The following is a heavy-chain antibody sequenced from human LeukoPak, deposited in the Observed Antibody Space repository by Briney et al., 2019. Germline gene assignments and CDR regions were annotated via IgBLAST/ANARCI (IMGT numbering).Heavy chain of an antibody. Sequence: SETLPLTCTVSGGSVSSGSYYWSWIRQPPGKGLEWIGYIYHSGSTNYNPSLKSRVTISVDTSKNQFSLKLSSVTAADTAVYYCARGGGYASPIGYWGQGALVTVSS. V-gene: IGHV4-61*01. J-gene: IGHJ4*02. CDR2: IYHSGST. CDR1: GGSVSSGSYY. CDR3: ARGGGYASPIGY. D-gene: IGHD5-12*01.